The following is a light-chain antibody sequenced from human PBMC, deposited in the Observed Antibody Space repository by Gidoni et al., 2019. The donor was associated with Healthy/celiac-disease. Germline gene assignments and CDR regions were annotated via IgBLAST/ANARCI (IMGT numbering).Light chain of an antibody. V-gene: IGKV1-33*01. CDR2: DAS. CDR3: QQYDNLPLT. CDR1: QDISNY. J-gene: IGKJ3*01. Sequence: EIQMTQSPSSLSASVGDRVTITCQASQDISNYLNWYQQKPGKAPKLLIYDASNLETGVPSRFSGSGSGTDFTFTISSLQPEDIATYYCQQYDNLPLTFGPWTKVDIK.